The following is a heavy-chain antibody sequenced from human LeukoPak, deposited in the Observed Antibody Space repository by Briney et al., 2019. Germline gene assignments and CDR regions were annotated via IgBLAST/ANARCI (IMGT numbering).Heavy chain of an antibody. J-gene: IGHJ5*02. CDR2: VYDSAST. CDR1: GDSISGYY. CDR3: ARESRSQRYNWFDP. V-gene: IGHV4-59*01. D-gene: IGHD1-26*01. Sequence: SETLSLTCTVSGDSISGYYWSWIRQPPGKGLEGIGYVYDSASTNYNPSLKSRVTISEDTSKNQFSLKLTSVTAADTAVYYCARESRSQRYNWFDPWGQGTLVTVSS.